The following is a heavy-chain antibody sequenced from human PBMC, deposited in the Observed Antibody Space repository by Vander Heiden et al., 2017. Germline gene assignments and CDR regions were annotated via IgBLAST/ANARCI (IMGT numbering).Heavy chain of an antibody. CDR1: GFTFSSYA. CDR3: AKTPDVFYFDY. D-gene: IGHD3-10*02. CDR2: IGGSVGST. J-gene: IGHJ4*02. V-gene: IGHV3-23*01. Sequence: EVQLLESGGGLVQPGGSLRLSCAASGFTFSSYAMTWVRQAPGKGLEWVSAIGGSVGSTYYADSVKGRFTISRDNSKNTLYLQMNSLRAEDTAVYYCAKTPDVFYFDYWGQGTLVTVSS.